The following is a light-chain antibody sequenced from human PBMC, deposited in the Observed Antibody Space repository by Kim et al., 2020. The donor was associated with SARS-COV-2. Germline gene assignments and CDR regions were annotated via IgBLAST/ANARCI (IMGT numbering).Light chain of an antibody. Sequence: SSELTQDPAVSVALGQTVRITCQGDSLRSYYATWYQHKPGQAPLLVIYGKNNRPSGIPDRLSGSSSGNTASLTITGAQAGDEADYYCNSRDSNDYVVFGG. J-gene: IGLJ2*01. CDR1: SLRSYY. CDR3: NSRDSNDYVV. CDR2: GKN. V-gene: IGLV3-19*01.